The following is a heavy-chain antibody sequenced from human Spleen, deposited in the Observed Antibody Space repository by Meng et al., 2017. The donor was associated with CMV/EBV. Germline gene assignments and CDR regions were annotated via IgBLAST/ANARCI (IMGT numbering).Heavy chain of an antibody. CDR3: ARGNWGGDDY. CDR2: IYYSGST. Sequence: SETLSLTCTVSGGSVSSDSHYWSWIRQPPGKGLEWIGYIYYSGSTNYNPSLKSRVTISVDTSKNPFSLKLSSVTAADTAVYYCARGNWGGDDYWGQGTLVTVSS. J-gene: IGHJ4*02. CDR1: GGSVSSDSHY. D-gene: IGHD2-21*01. V-gene: IGHV4-61*01.